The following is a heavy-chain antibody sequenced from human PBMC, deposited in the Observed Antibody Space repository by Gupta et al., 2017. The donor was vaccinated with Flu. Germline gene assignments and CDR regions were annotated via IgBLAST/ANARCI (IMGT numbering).Heavy chain of an antibody. V-gene: IGHV3-7*01. Sequence: EVQLVESGGALVQPGGYLRLSCVTSGFAFDNYWMTWVRQAPGKGLEWVANLHQDGIEQYFADSVRGRFTISRDNVRNSLFLQMNSLTAEDTAGYFCAGGRALDYWGQGTLVSVSP. CDR2: LHQDGIEQ. J-gene: IGHJ4*02. CDR3: AGGRALDY. CDR1: GFAFDNYW. D-gene: IGHD1-26*01.